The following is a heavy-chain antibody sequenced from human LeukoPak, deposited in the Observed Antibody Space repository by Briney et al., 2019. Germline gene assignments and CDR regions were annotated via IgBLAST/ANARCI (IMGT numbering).Heavy chain of an antibody. CDR2: IYSSGST. D-gene: IGHD3-10*01. CDR3: AQSLGGSGSPPVDY. Sequence: SETLSLTCTVSGGSISSYYWSWIRQPPGKGLEWIGSIYSSGSTYHNPSLKSRVTISLDTSKNQFSLKLSSVTAADTAVYYCAQSLGGSGSPPVDYWGQGTLVTVSS. CDR1: GGSISSYY. J-gene: IGHJ4*02. V-gene: IGHV4-59*04.